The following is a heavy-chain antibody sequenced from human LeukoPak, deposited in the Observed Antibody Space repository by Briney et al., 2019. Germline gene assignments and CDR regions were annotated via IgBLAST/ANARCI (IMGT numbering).Heavy chain of an antibody. CDR3: ARHTQHNSRYNWFDP. D-gene: IGHD1-1*01. J-gene: IGHJ5*02. V-gene: IGHV5-51*01. CDR1: GYSFTSYW. Sequence: GESLKISCKGSGYSFTSYWIGWVRQVPGKGLEWMGIIYPGDSDTRYSPSFQGQVTISADKSISTAYLQWSSLKASDTAMYYCARHTQHNSRYNWFDPWGQGTLVTVSS. CDR2: IYPGDSDT.